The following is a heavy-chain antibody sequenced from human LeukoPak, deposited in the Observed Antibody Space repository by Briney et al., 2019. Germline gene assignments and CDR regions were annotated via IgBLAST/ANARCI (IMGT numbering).Heavy chain of an antibody. CDR2: IYTTGST. V-gene: IGHV4-61*02. Sequence: PSETLSLTCTVSGGSISSGSYCWSWIRQPAGKGLEWIGRIYTTGSTNYNPSLKSRVTISADTSKNQFSLKLYSVTAADTAVYYCATRKLGNDYWGQGTLVTVSS. CDR3: ATRKLGNDY. D-gene: IGHD7-27*01. CDR1: GGSISSGSYC. J-gene: IGHJ4*02.